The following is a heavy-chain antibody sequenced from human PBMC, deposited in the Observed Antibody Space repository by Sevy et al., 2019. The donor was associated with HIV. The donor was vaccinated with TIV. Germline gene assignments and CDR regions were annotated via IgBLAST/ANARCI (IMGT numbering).Heavy chain of an antibody. CDR3: AVNDH. Sequence: ASVKVSCKTSGYTFTDYYLHWSRQAPGQGLEWMGRINPLTGATNFVQSFQGRVAVTRDTSISTAYMELSGLRSDDTAVYYCAVNDHWGQGTLVTVSS. CDR2: INPLTGAT. V-gene: IGHV1-2*06. J-gene: IGHJ4*02. CDR1: GYTFTDYY.